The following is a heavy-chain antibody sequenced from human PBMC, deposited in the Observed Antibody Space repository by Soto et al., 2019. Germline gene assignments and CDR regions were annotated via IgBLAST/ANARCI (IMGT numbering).Heavy chain of an antibody. Sequence: GASVKVSCKASGGTFSSYAISWVGQAPGQGLEWMGGIIPIFGTANYAQKFQGRVTITADESTSTAYMELSSLRSEDTAVYYCARGRPAIAALYYYGMDVWGQGTTVTVSS. CDR3: ARGRPAIAALYYYGMDV. D-gene: IGHD6-6*01. CDR2: IIPIFGTA. CDR1: GGTFSSYA. J-gene: IGHJ6*02. V-gene: IGHV1-69*13.